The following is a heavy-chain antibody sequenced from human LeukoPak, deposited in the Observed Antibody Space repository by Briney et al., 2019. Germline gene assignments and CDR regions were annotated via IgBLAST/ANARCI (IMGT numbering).Heavy chain of an antibody. V-gene: IGHV3-30-3*02. CDR3: AKSRAGGYLRAFDF. D-gene: IGHD5-18*01. Sequence: GGSLRLSCVASEFTFRSYAVHWVRRAPGKGLEWVTLISYDGNNKYYADSVKGRFTISRDNFKNTLFLQMNSLTTDDTAVYYCAKSRAGGYLRAFDFWGQGTLVTVSS. J-gene: IGHJ4*02. CDR2: ISYDGNNK. CDR1: EFTFRSYA.